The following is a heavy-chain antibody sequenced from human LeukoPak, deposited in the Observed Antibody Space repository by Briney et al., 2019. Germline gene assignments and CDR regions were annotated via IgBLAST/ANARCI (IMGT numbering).Heavy chain of an antibody. J-gene: IGHJ3*02. V-gene: IGHV1-69*04. Sequence: SVKVSCKASGGTFSSYAISWVRQAPGQGLEWMGRIIPFLGIANYAQKFQGRVTITADKSTSTAYMELSSLRSEDTAVYYCARSIVGAVSDAFDIWGQGTMVTVSS. CDR3: ARSIVGAVSDAFDI. D-gene: IGHD1-26*01. CDR2: IIPFLGIA. CDR1: GGTFSSYA.